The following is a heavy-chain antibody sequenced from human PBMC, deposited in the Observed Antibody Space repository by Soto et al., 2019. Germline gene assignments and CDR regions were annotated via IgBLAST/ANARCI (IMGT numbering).Heavy chain of an antibody. CDR2: IYWNDDK. J-gene: IGHJ6*02. Sequence: SGPTLGNPTQTLTLTCTFSGFSLSTSGVGVGWIRQPPGKALEWLALIYWNDDKRYSPSLKSRLTITKDTSKNQVVLTMTNMDPVDTATYYCACSSTSPLLYYYGMDVWGQGTTVTAP. D-gene: IGHD2-2*01. CDR1: GFSLSTSGVG. V-gene: IGHV2-5*01. CDR3: ACSSTSPLLYYYGMDV.